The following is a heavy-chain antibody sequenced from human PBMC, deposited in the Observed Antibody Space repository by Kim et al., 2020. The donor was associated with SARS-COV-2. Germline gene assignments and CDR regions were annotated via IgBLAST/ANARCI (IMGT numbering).Heavy chain of an antibody. D-gene: IGHD3-22*01. V-gene: IGHV3-53*01. CDR3: ARDLITYYYDSGNY. Sequence: GGSLRLSCAASGFTVSSNYMSWVRQAPGKGLEWVSVIYSGGSTYYADSVKGRFTISRDNSKNTLYLQMNSLRAEDTAVYYCARDLITYYYDSGNYWGQGTLVTVSS. J-gene: IGHJ4*02. CDR1: GFTVSSNY. CDR2: IYSGGST.